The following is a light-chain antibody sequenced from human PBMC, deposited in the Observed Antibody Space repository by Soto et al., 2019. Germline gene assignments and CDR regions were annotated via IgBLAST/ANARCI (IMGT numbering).Light chain of an antibody. CDR3: QSYDSSLSGRGV. CDR1: SFNIGAGYD. V-gene: IGLV1-40*01. J-gene: IGLJ3*02. Sequence: QSVLTQPPSVSGAPGQRVTISCTGSSFNIGAGYDVHWYQQRPGTAPKLLIYGNSNRPSGVPDRFSGSKSGTSASLAITGLQAEDEADYYCQSYDSSLSGRGVFGGGTKLTVL. CDR2: GNS.